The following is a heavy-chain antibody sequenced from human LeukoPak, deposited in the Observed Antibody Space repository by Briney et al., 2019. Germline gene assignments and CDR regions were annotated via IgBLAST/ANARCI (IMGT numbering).Heavy chain of an antibody. Sequence: SETLSLTCTVSGGSISSYYWSWIRQPPGKGLEWIGYIYYSGSTNYNPSLKSRVTISVDTSKNQFSLKLSSVTAADTAVYYCARAPPPYSSSWGYYFDYWGQGTLVTVSS. D-gene: IGHD6-13*01. CDR3: ARAPPPYSSSWGYYFDY. V-gene: IGHV4-59*13. J-gene: IGHJ4*02. CDR2: IYYSGST. CDR1: GGSISSYY.